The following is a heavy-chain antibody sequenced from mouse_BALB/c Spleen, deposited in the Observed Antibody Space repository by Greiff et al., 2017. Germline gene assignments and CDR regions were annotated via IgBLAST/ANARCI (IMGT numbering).Heavy chain of an antibody. J-gene: IGHJ4*01. CDR1: GYTFTSYV. D-gene: IGHD1-1*01. V-gene: IGHV1-14*01. CDR3: ARYYGSSDYYAMDY. Sequence: EVQLQQSGPELVKPGASVKMSCKASGYTFTSYVMHWVKQKPGQGLEWIGYINPYNDGTKYNEKFKGKATLTSDKSSSTAYMELSSLTSEDSAVYYCARYYGSSDYYAMDYWGQGTSVTVSS. CDR2: INPYNDGT.